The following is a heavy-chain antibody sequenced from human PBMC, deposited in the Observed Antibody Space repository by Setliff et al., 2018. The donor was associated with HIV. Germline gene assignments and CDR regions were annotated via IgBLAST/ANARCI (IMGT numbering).Heavy chain of an antibody. D-gene: IGHD1-26*01. CDR1: GSSISGYY. CDR3: ARHPREEPERSYKFDS. J-gene: IGHJ4*02. Sequence: PSETLSLTCTVSGSSISGYYWSWIRQSPGKGLEWIGYIHTNRGTKTNLSLKTRATVSLDTSKNQFFLRLTSVTATDTAIYYCARHPREEPERSYKFDSWGQGTLVTVSS. CDR2: IHTNRGT. V-gene: IGHV4-4*09.